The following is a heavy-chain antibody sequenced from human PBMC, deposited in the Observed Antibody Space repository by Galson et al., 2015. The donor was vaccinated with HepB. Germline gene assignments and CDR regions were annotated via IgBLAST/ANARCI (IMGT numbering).Heavy chain of an antibody. CDR2: INPNSGDT. J-gene: IGHJ4*02. CDR3: ARDTSYGDTSLFY. Sequence: SVKVSCKASGYTFTGYYMHWVRQAPGQGLEWMGWINPNSGDTKYAQKFQGRVTMTRDTSISTAYMELSRLRSDDTAVYYCARDTSYGDTSLFYWGQGTLVAVSS. D-gene: IGHD4-17*01. CDR1: GYTFTGYY. V-gene: IGHV1-2*02.